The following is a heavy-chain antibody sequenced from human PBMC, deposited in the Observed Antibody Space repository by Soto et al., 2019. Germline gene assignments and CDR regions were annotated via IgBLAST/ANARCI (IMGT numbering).Heavy chain of an antibody. Sequence: GASVKVSCKASAYTFTSYGISWVRQAPGQGLEWMGWISAYNGNTNYAQKLQGRVTMTTDTSTSTAYMELRSLRSDDTAVYYCARTLSGGSYYYYYGMDVWGQGTTVTVSS. V-gene: IGHV1-18*01. J-gene: IGHJ6*02. CDR3: ARTLSGGSYYYYYGMDV. CDR2: ISAYNGNT. D-gene: IGHD2-15*01. CDR1: AYTFTSYG.